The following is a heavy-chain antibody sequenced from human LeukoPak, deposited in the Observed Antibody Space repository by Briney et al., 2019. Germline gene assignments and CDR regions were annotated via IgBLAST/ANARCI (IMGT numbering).Heavy chain of an antibody. CDR3: AKQPYNYYYLDV. V-gene: IGHV3-23*01. D-gene: IGHD1-14*01. J-gene: IGHJ6*03. CDR2: IVGDSSKT. CDR1: GFTFSSYA. Sequence: HPGGSLRLSCAASGFTFSSYAMSWVRQAPGKGLEWVSTIVGDSSKTYCAASVRGRFTISRDNSNYVLFLHMNSLRAEDTAIYYCAKQPYNYYYLDVWGKGTTVTISS.